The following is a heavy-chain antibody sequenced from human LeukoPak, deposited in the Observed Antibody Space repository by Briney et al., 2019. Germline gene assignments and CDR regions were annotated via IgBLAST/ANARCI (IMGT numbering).Heavy chain of an antibody. V-gene: IGHV3-43*02. Sequence: GGSLRLSCAASGFTFDDYAMHWVRQAPGKGLEWVSLISGDGGSTYYADSVKGRFTISRDNSKNSLYLQMNSLRTEDTASYYCAKERGGYASFDYWGQGTLVTVSS. J-gene: IGHJ4*02. CDR1: GFTFDDYA. CDR2: ISGDGGST. D-gene: IGHD5-12*01. CDR3: AKERGGYASFDY.